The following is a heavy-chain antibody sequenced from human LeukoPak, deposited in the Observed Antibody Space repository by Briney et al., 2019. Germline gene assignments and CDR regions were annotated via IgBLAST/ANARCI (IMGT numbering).Heavy chain of an antibody. D-gene: IGHD4-11*01. V-gene: IGHV3-23*01. CDR1: GFTFSSYA. CDR3: AKGADMTTAYHYGMDV. J-gene: IGHJ6*02. CDR2: ISGSGGST. Sequence: GGSLRLSCEASGFTFSSYAMSWVRQAPGKGLEWVSAISGSGGSTYYADSVKGRFTISRDNSKNTLYLQMNSLRAEDTAVYYCAKGADMTTAYHYGMDVWGQGTTVTVSS.